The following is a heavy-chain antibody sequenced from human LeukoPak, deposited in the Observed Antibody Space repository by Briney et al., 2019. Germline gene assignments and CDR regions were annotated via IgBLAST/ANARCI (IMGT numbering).Heavy chain of an antibody. J-gene: IGHJ4*02. CDR2: INHSGST. CDR3: ARGHSSGWYDYFDY. D-gene: IGHD6-19*01. Sequence: PSETLSLTCAVYSDSFSAYYWSWIRQPPGKGQEWIGDINHSGSTNYNPSLKSRVTLSVDTSKNQISLKLSSVTAADTAVYYCARGHSSGWYDYFDYWGQGTLVTVSS. V-gene: IGHV4-34*01. CDR1: SDSFSAYY.